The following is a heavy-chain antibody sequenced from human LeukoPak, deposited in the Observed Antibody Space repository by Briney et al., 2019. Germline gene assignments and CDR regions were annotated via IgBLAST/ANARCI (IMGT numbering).Heavy chain of an antibody. V-gene: IGHV1-2*02. CDR2: INPNSGDT. CDR3: ATQRGSYLWGTDFDY. CDR1: GYTFTGYY. Sequence: GASVKVSCKASGYTFTGYYMHWVRQAPGQGLEWMGWINPNSGDTKYAQKFQGRVTMTRDTSISTAYMELSRLRSVDTAVYYCATQRGSYLWGTDFDYWGQGTLVTVSS. D-gene: IGHD3-16*01. J-gene: IGHJ4*02.